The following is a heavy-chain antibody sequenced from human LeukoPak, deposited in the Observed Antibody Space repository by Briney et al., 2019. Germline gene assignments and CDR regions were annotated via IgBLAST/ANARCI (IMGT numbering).Heavy chain of an antibody. D-gene: IGHD2/OR15-2a*01. V-gene: IGHV4-59*08. CDR2: IYYSGST. J-gene: IGHJ4*02. CDR1: GGSISSYH. Sequence: PSETLSLTCTAPGGSISSYHWSWIRQPPGKGLEWIGDIYYSGSTNYNPSLKSRVTISLDTSKNQFSLKLSSVTAADTAVYYCARRGSNSNYYYFDYWGQGTLVTVSS. CDR3: ARRGSNSNYYYFDY.